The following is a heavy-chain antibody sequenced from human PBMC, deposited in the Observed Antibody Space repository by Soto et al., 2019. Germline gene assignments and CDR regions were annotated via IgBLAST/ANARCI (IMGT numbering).Heavy chain of an antibody. Sequence: SETLSLTCTVSGGSISSSSYYWGWIRQPPGKGLEWIGSIYYSGSTYYNPSLKSRVTISVDTSKNQLSLKLSSVTAADTAVYNCARHALPAAIWGWFDPWGQGTLVTVS. D-gene: IGHD2-2*01. CDR1: GGSISSSSYY. CDR2: IYYSGST. V-gene: IGHV4-39*01. CDR3: ARHALPAAIWGWFDP. J-gene: IGHJ5*02.